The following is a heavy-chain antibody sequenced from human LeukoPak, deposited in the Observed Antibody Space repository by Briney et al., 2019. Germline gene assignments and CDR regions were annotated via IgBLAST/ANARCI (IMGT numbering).Heavy chain of an antibody. CDR2: IYYSGST. J-gene: IGHJ4*02. D-gene: IGHD6-13*01. V-gene: IGHV4-59*01. Sequence: SETLSLTCTVSGGSISSYYWSWIRQPPGKGLEWIGYIYYSGSTNYNPSLKSRVTISVDTSKNQFSLKLSSVTAADTAVYYCARGAAAGKRGYFDYWGQGTLVTVSS. CDR3: ARGAAAGKRGYFDY. CDR1: GGSISSYY.